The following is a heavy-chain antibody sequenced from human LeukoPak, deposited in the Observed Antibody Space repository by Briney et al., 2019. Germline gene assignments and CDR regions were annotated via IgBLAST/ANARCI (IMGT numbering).Heavy chain of an antibody. CDR2: IYYTGST. CDR1: GGSISDSHYY. Sequence: PSETLSLTCTVSGGSISDSHYYWGWIRQPPGKGLEWIGSIYYTGSTFYYPSLKSRVTISVDTSENQFSLRLSSVTAADTAVYYCARGSLGREVSAFFKNWGQGILVTVSS. D-gene: IGHD5/OR15-5a*01. CDR3: ARGSLGREVSAFFKN. V-gene: IGHV4-39*07. J-gene: IGHJ4*02.